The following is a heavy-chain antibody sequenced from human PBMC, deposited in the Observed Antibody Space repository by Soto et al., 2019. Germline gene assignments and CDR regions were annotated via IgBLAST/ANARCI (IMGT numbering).Heavy chain of an antibody. J-gene: IGHJ4*02. V-gene: IGHV3-11*06. CDR1: GFTFSDYY. D-gene: IGHD3-10*01. CDR3: ARDPIRGGFGDY. Sequence: GGSLRLSCAASGFTFSDYYMSWIRQAPGKGLEWVSCISSSSSYTNYADSVKGRFTISRDNAKNSLYLQMNSLRAEDTAVYYCARDPIRGGFGDYWGQGTLVTVSS. CDR2: ISSSSSYT.